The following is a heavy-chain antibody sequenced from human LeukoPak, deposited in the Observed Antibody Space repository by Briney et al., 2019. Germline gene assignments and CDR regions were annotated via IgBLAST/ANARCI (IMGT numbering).Heavy chain of an antibody. D-gene: IGHD3-3*01. J-gene: IGHJ5*02. Sequence: GGSLRLSCAASGFSFSAYGMNWVRQAPGKGLEWVSSISGLKGYIYYTDSVKGRFTVSRDNAKTSVHLQMDSLRVEDTAVYYCARAPARDFWIGYYIDLWGQGTLVTVSS. V-gene: IGHV3-21*01. CDR1: GFSFSAYG. CDR2: ISGLKGYI. CDR3: ARAPARDFWIGYYIDL.